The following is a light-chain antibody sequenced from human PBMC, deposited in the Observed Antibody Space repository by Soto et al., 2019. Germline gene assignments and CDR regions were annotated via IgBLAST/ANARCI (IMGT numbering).Light chain of an antibody. CDR1: SNDITNYYY. V-gene: IGLV2-14*01. J-gene: IGLJ2*01. CDR2: DVS. Sequence: QSALTQPASVSGSPGQSITISCTGTSNDITNYYYVSWYQQYPGKAPKLMIYDVSNRPSGVSNRFSGSKSGNTASLTISGLQAEDEDDYYCGSYTRSNILDVVFGGGTKVPVL. CDR3: GSYTRSNILDVV.